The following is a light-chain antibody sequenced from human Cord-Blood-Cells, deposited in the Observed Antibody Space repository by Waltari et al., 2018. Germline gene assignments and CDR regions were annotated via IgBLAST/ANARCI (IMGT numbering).Light chain of an antibody. CDR2: QES. Sequence: SYELTQPPSVSVSPGQTASITCSGDKLGDKYACWYQQKPGKSPVLIIYQESKRPSGIPERFSGSNSGNTATLTISGTQAMDEADYYCQAWDSSTAVVFGGGTKLTVL. V-gene: IGLV3-1*01. CDR3: QAWDSSTAVV. J-gene: IGLJ2*01. CDR1: KLGDKY.